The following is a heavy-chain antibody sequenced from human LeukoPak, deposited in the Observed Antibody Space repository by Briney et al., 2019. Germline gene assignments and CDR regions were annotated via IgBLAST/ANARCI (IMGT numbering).Heavy chain of an antibody. CDR3: AREKDVLRFLEWLGGGNWFDP. D-gene: IGHD3-3*01. J-gene: IGHJ5*02. CDR1: GGSISSYY. V-gene: IGHV4-4*07. Sequence: SETLSLTCTVSGGSISSYYWSWIRQPAGKGLEWIGRIYTSGSTNYNPSLKSRVTMSVDTSKNQFSLKLSSVTAADTAVYYCAREKDVLRFLEWLGGGNWFDPWGQGTLVTVSP. CDR2: IYTSGST.